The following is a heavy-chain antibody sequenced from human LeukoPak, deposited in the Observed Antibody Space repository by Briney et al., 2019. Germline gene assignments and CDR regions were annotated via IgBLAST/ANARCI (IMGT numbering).Heavy chain of an antibody. V-gene: IGHV3-7*01. CDR2: IKQDGSEE. Sequence: GGSLRLSCAASGFTFSSYWMSWVRQAPGKGLEWVANIKQDGSEEHYVDPVKGRFTISRDNAKNSLYLQMNSLRAEDTAVYYCARDRGSGSYYSQDWGQGTLVTVSS. D-gene: IGHD3-10*01. CDR3: ARDRGSGSYYSQD. CDR1: GFTFSSYW. J-gene: IGHJ4*02.